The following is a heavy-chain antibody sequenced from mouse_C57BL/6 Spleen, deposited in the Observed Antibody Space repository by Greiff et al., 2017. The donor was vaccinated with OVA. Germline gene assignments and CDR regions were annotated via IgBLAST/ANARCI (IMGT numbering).Heavy chain of an antibody. V-gene: IGHV5-4*01. CDR3: ARESNQFAY. CDR1: GFTFSSYA. J-gene: IGHJ3*01. D-gene: IGHD2-5*01. Sequence: EVQLVESGGGLVKPGGSLKLSCAASGFTFSSYAMSWVRQTPEKRLEWVATISDGGSYTYYPDNVKGRFTISRDNAKNNLYLQMSHLKSEDTAMYYCARESNQFAYWGQGTLVTVSA. CDR2: ISDGGSYT.